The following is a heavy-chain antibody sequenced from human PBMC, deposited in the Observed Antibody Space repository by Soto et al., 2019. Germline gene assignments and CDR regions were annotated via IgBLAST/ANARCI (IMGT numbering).Heavy chain of an antibody. D-gene: IGHD5-12*01. CDR1: GGSFSGYY. CDR3: ARGFYVDIVATTRPRYFDY. V-gene: IGHV4-34*01. CDR2: INLIGST. Sequence: SETLSLTCAVYGGSFSGYYWSWIRQPPGKGLKWIGEINLIGSTNYNPSLKSRVTISVDTSKNQFSLKLSSVTAADTAVYYCARGFYVDIVATTRPRYFDYWGQGTLVTVSS. J-gene: IGHJ4*02.